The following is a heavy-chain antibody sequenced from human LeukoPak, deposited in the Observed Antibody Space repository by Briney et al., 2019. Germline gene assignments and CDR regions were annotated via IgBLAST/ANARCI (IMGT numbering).Heavy chain of an antibody. J-gene: IGHJ4*02. CDR3: ARIPLVVVVAAPS. CDR2: IYYSGST. Sequence: PSETLSLTCTVSGGSISSSSYYWGWIRQPPGKGLEWIGSIYYSGSTYYNPSLKSRVTISVDTSKNQFSLKLSSVTAADTAVYYCARIPLVVVVAAPSWGQGTLVTVSS. V-gene: IGHV4-39*07. D-gene: IGHD2-15*01. CDR1: GGSISSSSYY.